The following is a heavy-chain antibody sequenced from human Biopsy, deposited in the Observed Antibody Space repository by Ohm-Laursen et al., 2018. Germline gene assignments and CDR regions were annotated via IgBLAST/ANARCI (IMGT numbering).Heavy chain of an antibody. CDR3: ARAVAGTGGVFDS. D-gene: IGHD6-19*01. CDR1: GGTFTNYA. CDR2: IIAVSGLV. V-gene: IGHV1-69*10. J-gene: IGHJ4*02. Sequence: GASVKASCKASGGTFTNYAISWVRQAPGEGLEWMGGIIAVSGLVNYAPKFQGRVSITADKSTTTAYMELSNLKSEDTAIYFCARAVAGTGGVFDSWGQGTLVTVSS.